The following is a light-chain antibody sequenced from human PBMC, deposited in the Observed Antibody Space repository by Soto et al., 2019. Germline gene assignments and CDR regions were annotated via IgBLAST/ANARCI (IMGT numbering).Light chain of an antibody. J-gene: IGKJ1*01. V-gene: IGKV1-5*01. Sequence: DIQMTQPPSTLPASVGDRVTITCLASQSISKWLAWHLQKPGTAPKVLIYLASNLHSGVPSRFSGSGSGTEFTLTISSLQPDDFATYYCQQYNSYSFGQVAKVDI. CDR2: LAS. CDR1: QSISKW. CDR3: QQYNSYS.